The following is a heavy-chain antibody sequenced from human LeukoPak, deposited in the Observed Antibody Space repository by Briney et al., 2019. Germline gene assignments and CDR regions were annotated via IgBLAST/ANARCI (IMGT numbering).Heavy chain of an antibody. CDR1: VFTFNSDW. CDR2: INPNGNIE. Sequence: GGSLRLSCAASVFTFNSDWMSWVRQAPGKGLECVAKINPNGNIEQYVDSVKGRFTISRDNSKKSLYLQMNHLRVEDTAVYYCATEAWYRFEYWGRGTLVTVSP. J-gene: IGHJ4*02. D-gene: IGHD2-15*01. V-gene: IGHV3-7*01. CDR3: ATEAWYRFEY.